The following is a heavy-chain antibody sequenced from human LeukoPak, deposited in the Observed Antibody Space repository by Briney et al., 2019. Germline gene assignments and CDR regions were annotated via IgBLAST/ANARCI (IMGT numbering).Heavy chain of an antibody. CDR2: IIVDLSII. V-gene: IGHV3-48*01. CDR1: AFTLSFYS. Sequence: GGSLRLSCTSSAFTLSFYSMNWVRQAPGKGLEWISPIIVDLSIIDYADSVRGRFTISRDKAKNALYLQMNSLRAEDTAVYYCVRDKDWAFDYWGQGTLISVSS. J-gene: IGHJ4*02. D-gene: IGHD3-9*01. CDR3: VRDKDWAFDY.